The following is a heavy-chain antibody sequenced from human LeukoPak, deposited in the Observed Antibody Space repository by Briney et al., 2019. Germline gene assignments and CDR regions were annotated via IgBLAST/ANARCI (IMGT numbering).Heavy chain of an antibody. D-gene: IGHD1-26*01. V-gene: IGHV3-7*01. J-gene: IGHJ4*02. Sequence: PGGSLRLSRAASGFTLSSYWMSWVRQAPGKGLEWVANIKYDGSAKYYVDSVKGRFTISRDDAKNSLYLQMNSLRAEDTAVYYCARDLFSGSYQEDFWGQGALVTVSS. CDR3: ARDLFSGSYQEDF. CDR2: IKYDGSAK. CDR1: GFTLSSYW.